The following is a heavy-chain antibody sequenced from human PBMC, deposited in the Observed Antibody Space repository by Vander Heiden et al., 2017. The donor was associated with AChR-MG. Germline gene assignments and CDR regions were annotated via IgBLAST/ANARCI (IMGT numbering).Heavy chain of an antibody. CDR1: GFTFSSYG. CDR2: IWYDGSNK. D-gene: IGHD1-26*01. Sequence: QVQLVESGGGVVQPGRSLRLSCAASGFTFSSYGRHWVRQAPGKGLEWVAVIWYDGSNKYYADSVKGRFTISRDNSKNTLYLQMNSLRAEDTAVYYCARVSGATGQYYYYGMDVWGQGTTVTVSS. J-gene: IGHJ6*02. V-gene: IGHV3-33*01. CDR3: ARVSGATGQYYYYGMDV.